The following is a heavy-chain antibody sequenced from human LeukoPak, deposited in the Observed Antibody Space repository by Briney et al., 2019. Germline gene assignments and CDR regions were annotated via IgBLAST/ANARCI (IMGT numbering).Heavy chain of an antibody. Sequence: ETGGSLRLSCTGSGFAFGNYGMTWVRQPPGKGLKWVSAITGSGGTTRYTDSVTGRFTISRDNSGNTLFLQMNSLRAEDTAVYYCAKDPNGDYLGAFDFWGPGTLVTVSS. V-gene: IGHV3-23*01. D-gene: IGHD4-17*01. CDR3: AKDPNGDYLGAFDF. CDR1: GFAFGNYG. J-gene: IGHJ3*01. CDR2: ITGSGGTT.